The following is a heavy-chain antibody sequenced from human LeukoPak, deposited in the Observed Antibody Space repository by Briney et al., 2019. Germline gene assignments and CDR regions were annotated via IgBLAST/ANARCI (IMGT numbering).Heavy chain of an antibody. J-gene: IGHJ4*02. V-gene: IGHV4-34*01. Sequence: SETLSLTCAVYGGSFSDYYWSWIRQPPGKGLEWIGEINHSGSTNYNPSLKSRVTISVDTSKNQFSLKLSSVTAADTAVYYCARAKVPDYAKFDYWGQGTLVTVSS. D-gene: IGHD4-17*01. CDR2: INHSGST. CDR1: GGSFSDYY. CDR3: ARAKVPDYAKFDY.